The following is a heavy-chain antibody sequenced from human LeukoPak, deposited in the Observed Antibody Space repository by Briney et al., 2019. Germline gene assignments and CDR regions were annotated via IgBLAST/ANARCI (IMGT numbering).Heavy chain of an antibody. CDR1: GFTFSSYA. D-gene: IGHD3-10*01. CDR2: ISSSGSTI. CDR3: ARDFRADAFDI. J-gene: IGHJ3*02. Sequence: PGGSLRLSCAASGFTFSSYAMNWVRQAPGKGLEWVSYISSSGSTIYYADSVKGRFTISRDNAKNSLYLQMNSLRAEDTAVYYCARDFRADAFDIWGQGTMVTVSS. V-gene: IGHV3-48*03.